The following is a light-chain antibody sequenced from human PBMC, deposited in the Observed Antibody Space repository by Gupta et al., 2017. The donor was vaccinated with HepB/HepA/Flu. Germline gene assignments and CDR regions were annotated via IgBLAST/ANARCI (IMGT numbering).Light chain of an antibody. J-gene: IGKJ2*01. CDR2: KAS. CDR1: QSISSW. CDR3: QQHKTYST. V-gene: IGKV1-5*03. Sequence: DIQMTQSPSTLSASVGDRVTITCRASQSISSWLAWYQQKPGKAPKLLIYKASTLQSGVPSRFSGSESGTEFTLTISSLQPDDFATYYCQQHKTYSTFGQGTKLEIK.